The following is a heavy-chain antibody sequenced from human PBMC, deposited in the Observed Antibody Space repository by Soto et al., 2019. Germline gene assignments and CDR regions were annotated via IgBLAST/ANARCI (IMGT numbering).Heavy chain of an antibody. J-gene: IGHJ6*02. V-gene: IGHV3-53*01. CDR1: GFTVSSTY. CDR2: IYSGGNT. Sequence: PGGSLRLSCAASGFTVSSTYMSWVRQAPGKGLEWVSVIYSGGNTYYGDSVKGRFSISRDNSKNTLYLKMNSLRAEDTAVYYCARIPRRDGYNLYGMDVWGQGTTVTVSS. D-gene: IGHD5-12*01. CDR3: ARIPRRDGYNLYGMDV.